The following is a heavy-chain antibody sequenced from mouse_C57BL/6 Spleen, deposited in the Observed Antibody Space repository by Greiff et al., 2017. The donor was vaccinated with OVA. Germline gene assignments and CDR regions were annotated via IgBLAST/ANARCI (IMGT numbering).Heavy chain of an antibody. Sequence: EVMLVESGGGLVQSGRSLRLSCATSGFTFSDFYMEWVRQAPGKGLEWIAASRNKANDYTTEYSASVKGRFIVSRDTSQSILYLQMNALRAEDTAIYYCARDGHYGSFDYWGQGTTLTVSS. J-gene: IGHJ2*01. CDR3: ARDGHYGSFDY. CDR1: GFTFSDFY. D-gene: IGHD1-1*01. CDR2: SRNKANDYTT. V-gene: IGHV7-1*01.